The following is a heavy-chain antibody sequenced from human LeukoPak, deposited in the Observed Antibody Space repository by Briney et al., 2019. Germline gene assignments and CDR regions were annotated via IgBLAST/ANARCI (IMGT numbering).Heavy chain of an antibody. CDR3: ARRGYCGSTSCYPFDP. J-gene: IGHJ5*02. V-gene: IGHV4-39*01. CDR2: IYYSVST. CDR1: GGSLSSNNYY. Sequence: SETLSLTCTVSGGSLSSNNYYWGWIRQPPGKGLEWIGSIYYSVSTYYNPSLKSRVTISVDTSKNQFSLILSSVPAADTAVYYCARRGYCGSTSCYPFDPWGQGTLVTVSS. D-gene: IGHD2-2*03.